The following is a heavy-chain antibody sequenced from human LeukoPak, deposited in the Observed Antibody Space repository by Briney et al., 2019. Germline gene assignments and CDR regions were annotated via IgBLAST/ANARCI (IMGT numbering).Heavy chain of an antibody. D-gene: IGHD3-10*01. J-gene: IGHJ4*02. CDR3: ARGKIWSPVYLSH. CDR2: IYSSGTT. V-gene: IGHV4-59*13. CDR1: GGSISSYY. Sequence: PSETLSLTCIVSGGSISSYYWSWIRQPPGKGLEWIGNIYSSGTTNYNPSLKSRVTISMDTSKNQFSLKLSSVTAADTAVYYCARGKIWSPVYLSHWGQGTLVTVSS.